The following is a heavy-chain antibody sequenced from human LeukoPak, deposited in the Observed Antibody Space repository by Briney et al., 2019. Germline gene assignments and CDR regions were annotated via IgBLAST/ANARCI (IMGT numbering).Heavy chain of an antibody. CDR1: GFIFASYA. Sequence: GGSLSLSCAASGFIFASYAMSWVRQAPGKGLEWVSAISETGGSTFYADSVKGRFTTSRDNSKNTLYLQMNSLRAEDTAVFYCARLASSGWYYFDYWGQGTLVTVSS. CDR2: ISETGGST. V-gene: IGHV3-23*01. D-gene: IGHD6-19*01. CDR3: ARLASSGWYYFDY. J-gene: IGHJ4*02.